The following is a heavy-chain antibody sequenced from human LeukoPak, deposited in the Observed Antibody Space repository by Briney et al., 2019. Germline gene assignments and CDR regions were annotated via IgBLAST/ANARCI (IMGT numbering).Heavy chain of an antibody. CDR3: ARATTSITMIVVATKPFDY. CDR1: GFTFSDYY. J-gene: IGHJ4*02. D-gene: IGHD3-22*01. V-gene: IGHV3-11*01. Sequence: GGSLRLSCAASGFTFSDYYMSWIRQAPGKGLEWVSYISSSGSTIYYADSVKGRFTISRDNAKNSLYLQMNSLRAEDTAVYYCARATTSITMIVVATKPFDYWGQGTLVTVSS. CDR2: ISSSGSTI.